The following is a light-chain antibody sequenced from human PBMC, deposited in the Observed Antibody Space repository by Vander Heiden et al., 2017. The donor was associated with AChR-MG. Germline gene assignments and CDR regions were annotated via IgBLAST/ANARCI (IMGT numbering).Light chain of an antibody. Sequence: DLVMTQSPLSLPVPPGESASISCRSSQSLLHSNGYNYLDWYLQKPGQSPQLLIYMGSNRASGVPNRFSGSGSGTDFTLKISRVEAEDVGVYYCMQALQTPYIFGQGTKLEIK. V-gene: IGKV2-28*01. CDR1: QSLLHSNGYNY. CDR3: MQALQTPYI. J-gene: IGKJ2*01. CDR2: MGS.